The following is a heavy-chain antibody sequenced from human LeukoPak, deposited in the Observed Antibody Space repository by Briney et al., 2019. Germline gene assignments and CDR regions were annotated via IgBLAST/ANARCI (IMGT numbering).Heavy chain of an antibody. Sequence: TGGSLRLSCAASGFTFSSYAMTWVRQAPGKGLEWVSAISGSGGSRYYADSVQGRFTISRDSSKNTLYLQMNSLRAEDTAVYYCAKDRYYYGSGPSSWSWFDPWGQGTLVTVSS. V-gene: IGHV3-23*01. CDR1: GFTFSSYA. D-gene: IGHD3-10*01. CDR3: AKDRYYYGSGPSSWSWFDP. J-gene: IGHJ5*02. CDR2: ISGSGGSR.